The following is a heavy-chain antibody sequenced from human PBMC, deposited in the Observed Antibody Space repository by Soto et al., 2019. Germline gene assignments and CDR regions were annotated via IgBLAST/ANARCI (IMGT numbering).Heavy chain of an antibody. D-gene: IGHD3-10*01. J-gene: IGHJ4*02. CDR2: IWYDGSNK. CDR3: AREPLYYYGSGSSDEYYFDY. CDR1: GFTIISYG. Sequence: PWGSLIVSWAASGFTIISYGMHWVSQAPGKGLEWVAVIWYDGSNKYYADSVKGRFTISRDNSKNTLYLQMNSLRAEDTAVYYCAREPLYYYGSGSSDEYYFDYWGQGTLVTVSS. V-gene: IGHV3-33*01.